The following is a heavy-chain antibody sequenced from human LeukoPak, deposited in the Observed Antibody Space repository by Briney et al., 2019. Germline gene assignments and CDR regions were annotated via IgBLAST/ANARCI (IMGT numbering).Heavy chain of an antibody. CDR2: IYYSGST. CDR3: ARARQKTTYYYDSSGYNDY. V-gene: IGHV4-59*08. Sequence: SETLSLTCTVSGGSMSPYHWGWIRQPPGKGLEWTGYIYYSGSTNYNPSLNSRVTISVDTSKNQFSLELSSVTAADTAVYYCARARQKTTYYYDSSGYNDYWGQGTLVTVSS. J-gene: IGHJ4*02. D-gene: IGHD3-22*01. CDR1: GGSMSPYH.